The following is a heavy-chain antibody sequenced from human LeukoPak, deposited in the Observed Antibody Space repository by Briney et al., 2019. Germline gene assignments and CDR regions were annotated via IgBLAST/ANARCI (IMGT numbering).Heavy chain of an antibody. Sequence: GGSLRLSCAASGFTFSSNYMTWVRQAPGKGLEWVSVIYSGGSTYYADSVKGRFTISRDNSKNTLYLQMNSLRAEDTAVYYCAREVLWFGELSYAFDIWGQGTMVTVSS. CDR1: GFTFSSNY. J-gene: IGHJ3*02. D-gene: IGHD3-10*01. V-gene: IGHV3-53*01. CDR2: IYSGGST. CDR3: AREVLWFGELSYAFDI.